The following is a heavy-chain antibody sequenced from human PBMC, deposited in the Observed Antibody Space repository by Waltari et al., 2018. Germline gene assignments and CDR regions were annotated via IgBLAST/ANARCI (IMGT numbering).Heavy chain of an antibody. CDR3: TRVQAYGGNLNDAFDI. Sequence: EVQLVGSGGGLVQPGRSLRLSCTASGFTFGDYAMRWVRQAPGQGLEWVGFIRSKAYGGTTEYAASVKGRFTISRDDSKSIAYLQMNSLKTEDTAVYYCTRVQAYGGNLNDAFDIWGQGTMVTVSS. V-gene: IGHV3-49*04. CDR2: IRSKAYGGTT. CDR1: GFTFGDYA. J-gene: IGHJ3*02. D-gene: IGHD2-15*01.